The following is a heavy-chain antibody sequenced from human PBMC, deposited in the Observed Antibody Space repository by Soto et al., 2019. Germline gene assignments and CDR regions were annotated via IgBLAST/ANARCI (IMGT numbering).Heavy chain of an antibody. J-gene: IGHJ4*01. D-gene: IGHD3-10*02. CDR1: GGSINNRNYY. CDR2: IYYNGNT. CDR3: AGHVRLLYFRGLSGHFDV. V-gene: IGHV4-39*01. Sequence: SETLSLTCTVSGGSINNRNYYWGWIRQPPGMGLEWIGSIYYNGNTFYNPSLKTRVLTSVDTSNNQYSLRLSSVTAADTAVYFCAGHVRLLYFRGLSGHFDVWGQGSPVTVSS.